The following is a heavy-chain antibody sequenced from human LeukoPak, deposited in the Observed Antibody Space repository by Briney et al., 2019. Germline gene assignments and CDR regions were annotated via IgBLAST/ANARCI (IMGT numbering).Heavy chain of an antibody. Sequence: SVTVSCKASGGTFSSYAISWVRQAPGQGLEWMGGIIPIFGAANYAQKFQGRVTITADESTSTAYMELSSLRSEDTAVYYCARVLQLHSVLRYFAWSPDYWGQGTLVTVSS. CDR3: ARVLQLHSVLRYFAWSPDY. J-gene: IGHJ4*02. V-gene: IGHV1-69*13. D-gene: IGHD3-9*01. CDR1: GGTFSSYA. CDR2: IIPIFGAA.